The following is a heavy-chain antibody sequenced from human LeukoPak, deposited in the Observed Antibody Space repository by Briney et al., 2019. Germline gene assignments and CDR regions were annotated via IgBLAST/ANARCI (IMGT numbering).Heavy chain of an antibody. D-gene: IGHD3-3*01. J-gene: IGHJ5*02. Sequence: SETLSLTCTVSGGSISSYYWSWIRQPAGKGLEWIGRIYTSGSTNYNPSLKSRVTMSVDTSKNQFSLKLSSVTAADTAVYYCARGVTIFGVVIEHWFDPWGQGTLVTVSS. V-gene: IGHV4-4*07. CDR2: IYTSGST. CDR1: GGSISSYY. CDR3: ARGVTIFGVVIEHWFDP.